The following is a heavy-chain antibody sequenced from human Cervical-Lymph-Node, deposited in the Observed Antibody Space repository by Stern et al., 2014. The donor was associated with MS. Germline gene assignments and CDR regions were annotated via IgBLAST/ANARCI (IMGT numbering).Heavy chain of an antibody. D-gene: IGHD1-26*01. CDR1: GFTFSSHD. V-gene: IGHV3-13*01. J-gene: IGHJ4*02. CDR2: IGTAGDT. CDR3: ARASGSLLGY. Sequence: EMQLVESGGGLVQPGGSLRLSCAASGFTFSSHDMHWVRQATGKGLEWVSAIGTAGDTSYPGSVKGRFTISRENAKNSLYLQMNSLRAGDTAVYYCARASGSLLGYWGQGTLVTVSS.